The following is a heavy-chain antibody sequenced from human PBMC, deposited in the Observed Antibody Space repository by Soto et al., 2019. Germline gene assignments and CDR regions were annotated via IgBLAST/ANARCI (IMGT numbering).Heavy chain of an antibody. CDR2: IYGGGST. CDR1: GFTVSSNY. CDR3: ARADREIYGMDV. Sequence: EVQLVETGGGLIQPGGSLRLSCAASGFTVSSNYMSWVRQAPGKGLEWVSVIYGGGSTYYADSVKGRFTISRDNSKNTLYLQMNSLRAEDTAVYYCARADREIYGMDVWGQGTTVTVSS. V-gene: IGHV3-53*02. J-gene: IGHJ6*02.